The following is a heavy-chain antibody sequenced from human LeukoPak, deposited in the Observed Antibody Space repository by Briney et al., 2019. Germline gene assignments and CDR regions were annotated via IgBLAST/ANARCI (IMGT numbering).Heavy chain of an antibody. J-gene: IGHJ4*02. CDR2: IGGNGAIT. CDR1: GFTFSSYS. V-gene: IGHV3-23*01. Sequence: GGSLRLSCAASGFTFSSYSMTWVRQAPGKGLEWVSAIGGNGAITVYADSVKGRFTISRDNSKNTLYLQMDSLRAEDMAVYYCAIGYPVLIPHWGQGTLVTVSS. D-gene: IGHD3-9*01. CDR3: AIGYPVLIPH.